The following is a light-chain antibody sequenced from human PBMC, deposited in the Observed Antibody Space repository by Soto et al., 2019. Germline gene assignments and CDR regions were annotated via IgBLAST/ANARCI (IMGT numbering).Light chain of an antibody. J-gene: IGKJ1*01. V-gene: IGKV3-15*01. CDR1: QSVSSD. CDR2: GAS. CDR3: QQYNNWPRT. Sequence: EFLLTQSPGTLSLSPGEISTLSCRASQSVSSDLAWYHQKPGQAPRLLIYGASTRATGIPARFSGSGSGTEFTLTINSLQSEDFAVYYCQQYNNWPRTFGQGTKVDIK.